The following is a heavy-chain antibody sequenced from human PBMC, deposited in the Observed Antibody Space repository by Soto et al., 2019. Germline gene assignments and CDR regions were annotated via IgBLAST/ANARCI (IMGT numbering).Heavy chain of an antibody. D-gene: IGHD2-15*01. CDR2: ISGSGGST. V-gene: IGHV3-23*01. CDR1: GFTFSSYA. CDR3: AKEVRYCSGGSCWPHPLFDY. J-gene: IGHJ4*02. Sequence: GGSLRLSCAASGFTFSSYAMSWVRQAPGKGLEWVSAISGSGGSTYYADSVKGRFTISRDNSKNTLYLQMNSLRAEDTAVYYCAKEVRYCSGGSCWPHPLFDYWGQGTLVTVSS.